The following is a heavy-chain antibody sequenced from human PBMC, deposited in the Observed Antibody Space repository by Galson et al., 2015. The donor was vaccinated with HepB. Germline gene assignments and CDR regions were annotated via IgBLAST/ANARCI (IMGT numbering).Heavy chain of an antibody. D-gene: IGHD7-27*01. V-gene: IGHV4-34*01. CDR3: VRGSPGPRLGY. CDR2: GNDSGST. CDR1: GGSFSGYY. J-gene: IGHJ4*02. Sequence: SETLSLTCVVYGGSFSGYYWTWIRQPPGKGLEWIGEGNDSGSTYYNPSLKGRVTMSLDTSKTQLSLQVTSVTAADTAIYYCVRGSPGPRLGYWGQGTLVIVSS.